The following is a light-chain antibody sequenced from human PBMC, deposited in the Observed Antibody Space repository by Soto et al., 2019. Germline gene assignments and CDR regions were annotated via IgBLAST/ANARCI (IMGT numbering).Light chain of an antibody. J-gene: IGKJ4*01. V-gene: IGKV1-33*01. CDR2: DAS. CDR3: QQYDNLPLT. CDR1: QDISNY. Sequence: IQMTQSQSSLSASVGDRVTITCQASQDISNYLNWYQQKPGKAPKLLIYDASNLETGVPSRSSGSGSGTDFTFTISSLQPEDIATYYCQQYDNLPLTFGGGTKVDIK.